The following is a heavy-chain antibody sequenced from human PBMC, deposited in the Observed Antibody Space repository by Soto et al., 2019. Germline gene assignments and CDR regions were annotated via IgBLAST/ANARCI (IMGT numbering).Heavy chain of an antibody. CDR1: GYSFASYW. J-gene: IGHJ6*02. D-gene: IGHD6-6*01. CDR3: ARTRSFTLGFYYDGMDV. Sequence: GESLKISCQGSGYSFASYWIGWVRQMPGKDLEWMGIIYPGDSDTRYSPSFQGQVTISADKSLGTAYLQWTSLKASDTALYYCARTRSFTLGFYYDGMDVWGQGTTVTVSS. CDR2: IYPGDSDT. V-gene: IGHV5-51*01.